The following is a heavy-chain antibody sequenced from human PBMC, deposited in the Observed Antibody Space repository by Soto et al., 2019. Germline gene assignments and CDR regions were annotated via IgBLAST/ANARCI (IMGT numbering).Heavy chain of an antibody. CDR1: GFTFSRYG. Sequence: EVQLVESGGGLVKPGGSLRLSCAASGFTFSRYGMNWVRQATGKGLELVSSISGLSSYIYYADSVKGRFTVSRDNAKNSLYVHMNSLRAEDTAVYYCARDPQQRLADSYYYGMDVWGQGTTVIVSS. V-gene: IGHV3-21*02. D-gene: IGHD6-25*01. CDR3: ARDPQQRLADSYYYGMDV. CDR2: ISGLSSYI. J-gene: IGHJ6*02.